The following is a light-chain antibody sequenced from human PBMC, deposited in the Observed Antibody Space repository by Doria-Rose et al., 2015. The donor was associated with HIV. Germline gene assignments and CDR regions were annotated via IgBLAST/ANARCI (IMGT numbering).Light chain of an antibody. J-gene: IGKJ1*01. CDR2: AAS. V-gene: IGKV1-39*01. Sequence: DIQVTQSPSSLSASIGDRVTITCRASQTVSTYLNWFQQEPGKAPKLLIYAASRLQGGVPSRFSGSGSGTDFTLTISGLQPGDFATYYCQQTYSSPPWTFGQGTKVEMK. CDR3: QQTYSSPPWT. CDR1: QTVSTY.